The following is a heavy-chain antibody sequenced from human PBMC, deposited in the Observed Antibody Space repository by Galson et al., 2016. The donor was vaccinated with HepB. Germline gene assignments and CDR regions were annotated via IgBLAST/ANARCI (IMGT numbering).Heavy chain of an antibody. D-gene: IGHD2-21*02. CDR3: ATQLHCGGDCPDPYYFDY. CDR2: IRGSDGST. J-gene: IGHJ4*02. CDR1: GFSFSTYS. Sequence: SLRLSCAASGFSFSTYSMHWVRQAPGKGLEWVSSIRGSDGSTYYADSVKGRFTISRDNSKNTLYLQMNSLRAEDTAVYYCATQLHCGGDCPDPYYFDYWGQGTLVTVSS. V-gene: IGHV3-23*01.